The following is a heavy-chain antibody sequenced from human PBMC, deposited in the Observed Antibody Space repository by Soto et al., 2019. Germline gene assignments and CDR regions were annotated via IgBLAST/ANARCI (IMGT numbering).Heavy chain of an antibody. J-gene: IGHJ3*02. Sequence: EVQLVESGGGLVQPGGSLRLSCAASGFTFRGYWMVGVRQAPGKGLEWVANINQDGSKRYFVDPVKGRSTISRDTAKNSLFPKINSLRADGTAVYYCARDTSTGRRNEYLAAFDMWCQGTMVGVPS. CDR2: INQDGSKR. CDR1: GFTFRGYW. D-gene: IGHD3-9*01. CDR3: ARDTSTGRRNEYLAAFDM. V-gene: IGHV3-7*03.